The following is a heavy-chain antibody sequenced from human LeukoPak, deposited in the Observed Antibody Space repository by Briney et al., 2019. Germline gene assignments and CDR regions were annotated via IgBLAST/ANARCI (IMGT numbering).Heavy chain of an antibody. D-gene: IGHD3-3*01. CDR2: IRYDGSNK. J-gene: IGHJ4*02. CDR1: GFTFSSYG. Sequence: GGSLRLSCAASGFTFSSYGMHWVRQAPGKGLEWVAFIRYDGSNKYYADSVKGRFTISRDNSKNTLYLQMNSLRAEDTAVYYCARPPSDFWSGDPDYWGQGTLVTVSS. V-gene: IGHV3-30*02. CDR3: ARPPSDFWSGDPDY.